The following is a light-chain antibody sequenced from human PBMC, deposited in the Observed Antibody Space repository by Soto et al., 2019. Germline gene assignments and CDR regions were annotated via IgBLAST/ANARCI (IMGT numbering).Light chain of an antibody. J-gene: IGLJ1*01. CDR1: SSDVGGYNY. CDR2: DVS. Sequence: QSALTQPASVSGSPGQSITISCTGTSSDVGGYNYVSWYQQHPGKAPKLMIYDVSNRPSGVSNRFSGSKSGNTVSLTISGLQAEDEADYYCSSYTSSSTPLYVFGTGTKVTVL. CDR3: SSYTSSSTPLYV. V-gene: IGLV2-14*01.